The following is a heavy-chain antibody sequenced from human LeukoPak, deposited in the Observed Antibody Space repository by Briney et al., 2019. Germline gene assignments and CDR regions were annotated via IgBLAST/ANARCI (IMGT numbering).Heavy chain of an antibody. CDR2: INWNGGST. D-gene: IGHD2-2*01. V-gene: IGHV3-20*04. CDR1: GFTFDDYG. CDR3: ASLVVTGAHDAFDI. Sequence: GGSLRLSCAASGFTFDDYGMSWVRQTPGKGLEWVSGINWNGGSTGYGDSVKGRFTISRDNAKNSLYLQMNSLRAEDTALYYCASLVVTGAHDAFDIWGQGTMVTVSS. J-gene: IGHJ3*02.